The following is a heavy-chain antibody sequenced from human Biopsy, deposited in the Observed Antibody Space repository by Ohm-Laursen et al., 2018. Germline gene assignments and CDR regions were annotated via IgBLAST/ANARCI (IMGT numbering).Heavy chain of an antibody. CDR2: IWYDGFNR. CDR1: GFTFSSYG. CDR3: ATNLKVSPGLMNFDS. Sequence: SLRLSCSASGFTFSSYGMHWVRQAPGKGLEWVAFIWYDGFNRYYADSVKGRFTISRDNSKNTLDLQMNSLRAEDTARYYCATNLKVSPGLMNFDSWGQGTLVTVSS. J-gene: IGHJ4*02. D-gene: IGHD1-1*01. V-gene: IGHV3-33*01.